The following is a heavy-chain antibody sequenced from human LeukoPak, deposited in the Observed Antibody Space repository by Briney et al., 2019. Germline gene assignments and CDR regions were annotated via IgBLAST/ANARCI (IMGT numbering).Heavy chain of an antibody. J-gene: IGHJ4*02. Sequence: GGSLRLSCAASGFTFSTYSMSWVRQAPGKGLEWISHISAASRGIYYADTVKGRFTISRDNSKNTLYLQMNSLRAEDTAVYYCAKASYYYDSSGYFFGYWGQGTLVTVSS. V-gene: IGHV3-48*01. CDR3: AKASYYYDSSGYFFGY. D-gene: IGHD3-22*01. CDR2: ISAASRGI. CDR1: GFTFSTYS.